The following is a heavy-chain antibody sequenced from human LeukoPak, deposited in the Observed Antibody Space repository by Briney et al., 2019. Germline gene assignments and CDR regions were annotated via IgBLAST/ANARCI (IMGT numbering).Heavy chain of an antibody. Sequence: WETLSLTCAVYGGSFSGYYWSWIRQPPGKGLEWIGEINHSGSTNYNPSLKSRVTISVDTSKNQFSLKLTSVTAADTAVYYCAKSNGYGLVDIWGQGTMVTVSS. CDR3: AKSNGYGLVDI. CDR2: INHSGST. CDR1: GGSFSGYY. J-gene: IGHJ3*02. D-gene: IGHD5-18*01. V-gene: IGHV4-34*01.